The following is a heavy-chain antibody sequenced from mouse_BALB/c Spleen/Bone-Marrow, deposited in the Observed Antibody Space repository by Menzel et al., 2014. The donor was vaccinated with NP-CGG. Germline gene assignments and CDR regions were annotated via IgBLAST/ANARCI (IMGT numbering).Heavy chain of an antibody. V-gene: IGHV1S81*02. CDR3: TRRDY. CDR1: GYTFTSYY. CDR2: INPNNGNT. Sequence: VQLQQSGAELVKPGASVKLSCKASGYTFTSYYMYWVKQRPGQGLEWIGGINPNNGNTNFSETFKSKATPTVDKSSSTAYMQLSSLTSEDSAVYYCTRRDYWGQGTTLPVSS. J-gene: IGHJ2*01.